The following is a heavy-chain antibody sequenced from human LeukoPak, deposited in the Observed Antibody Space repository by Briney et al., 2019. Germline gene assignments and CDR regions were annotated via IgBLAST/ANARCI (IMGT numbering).Heavy chain of an antibody. CDR1: GGTFSSYP. J-gene: IGHJ4*02. CDR3: ASGAWDADVRYYFDY. V-gene: IGHV1-69*02. D-gene: IGHD1-26*01. CDR2: IIPILGIA. Sequence: SVKVSCKASGGTFSSYPISWVRQAPGQGLAWMGRIIPILGIANYAQKFQGRVTITADKSTSTAYMELSSLRSEDTAVYYCASGAWDADVRYYFDYWGQGTLVTVSS.